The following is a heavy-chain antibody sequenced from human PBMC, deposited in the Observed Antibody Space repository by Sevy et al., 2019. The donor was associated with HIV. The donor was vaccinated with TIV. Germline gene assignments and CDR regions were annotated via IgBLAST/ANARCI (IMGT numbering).Heavy chain of an antibody. D-gene: IGHD3-16*02. J-gene: IGHJ5*02. CDR2: IYPGDSDT. Sequence: GESLKISCKGSGYSFTSYWIGWVRQMPGKGLEWMGVIYPGDSDTRYSPSFQGQVTISADRSISTAYLQWSSLKASDTAMYYCARVDDYVWGRYRYFWFDPWGQGTLVTVSS. CDR3: ARVDDYVWGRYRYFWFDP. V-gene: IGHV5-51*01. CDR1: GYSFTSYW.